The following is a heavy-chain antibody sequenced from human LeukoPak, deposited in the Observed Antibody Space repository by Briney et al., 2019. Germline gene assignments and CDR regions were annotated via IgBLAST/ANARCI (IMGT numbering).Heavy chain of an antibody. CDR2: IKQDGSEI. Sequence: GGSLRLSCAASGFTFSNYWMGWVRQAPGKGLEWVANIKQDGSEIYYVDSVKGRFTISRDNAKNSLYLQMNSLRAEDTAVYYCARDCSSTSCYFGYGMDVWGQGTTVTVSS. CDR1: GFTFSNYW. D-gene: IGHD2-2*01. V-gene: IGHV3-7*01. J-gene: IGHJ6*02. CDR3: ARDCSSTSCYFGYGMDV.